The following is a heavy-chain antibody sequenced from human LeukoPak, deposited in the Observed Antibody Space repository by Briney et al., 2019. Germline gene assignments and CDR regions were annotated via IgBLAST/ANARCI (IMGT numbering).Heavy chain of an antibody. CDR3: ASTGPYSYGSIDY. CDR2: IYHSGST. CDR1: GGSISSGGYY. V-gene: IGHV4-30-2*01. Sequence: PSETLSLTCTVSGGSISSGGYYWSWIRQPPGKGLGWIGYIYHSGSTYYNPSLKSRVTISVDRSKNQFSLKLSSVTAADTAVYYCASTGPYSYGSIDYWGQGTLVTVSS. J-gene: IGHJ4*02. D-gene: IGHD5-18*01.